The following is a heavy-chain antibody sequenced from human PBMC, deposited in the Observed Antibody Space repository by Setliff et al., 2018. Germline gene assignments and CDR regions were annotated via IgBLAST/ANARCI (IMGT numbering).Heavy chain of an antibody. V-gene: IGHV4-4*07. CDR2: IYTSGST. CDR3: ARKGMSALSGAFDM. J-gene: IGHJ3*02. Sequence: PSETLSLTCTVSGGSISNYYWSWIRQPAGKGLEWIGRIYTSGSTNYSPSPKSRVTMSVDTSKNQFSLKLSSVTAADTAVYYCARKGMSALSGAFDMWGQGTMVTVS. D-gene: IGHD1-26*01. CDR1: GGSISNYY.